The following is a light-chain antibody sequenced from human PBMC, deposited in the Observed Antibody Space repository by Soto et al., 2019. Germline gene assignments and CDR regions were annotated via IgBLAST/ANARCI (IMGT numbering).Light chain of an antibody. CDR2: KAS. CDR3: QQYNSYSWT. J-gene: IGKJ1*01. CDR1: QSISSW. V-gene: IGKV1-5*03. Sequence: DIQMTQSPSTLSASVGDRVTITCRASQSISSWLAWYQQRPGKAPKLLIYKASNLESGVPSRFSGSGSGTEFTLTIDSLQPDDFATYSCQQYNSYSWTFGQGTKVESK.